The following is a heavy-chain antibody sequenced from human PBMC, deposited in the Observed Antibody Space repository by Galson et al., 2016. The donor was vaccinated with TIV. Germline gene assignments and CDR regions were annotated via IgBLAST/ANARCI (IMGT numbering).Heavy chain of an antibody. Sequence: SLRLSCAASGFTFSSYAMHWVRQAPGKGLEWVAIVSYDGRTKDDSDSVRGRFTISRDNSKNTLYLQMNGLRREDTGIYYCARERTSVVGRSLDFWDQGTVVTVSS. CDR1: GFTFSSYA. J-gene: IGHJ4*02. V-gene: IGHV3-30-3*01. CDR2: VSYDGRTK. CDR3: ARERTSVVGRSLDF. D-gene: IGHD2-15*01.